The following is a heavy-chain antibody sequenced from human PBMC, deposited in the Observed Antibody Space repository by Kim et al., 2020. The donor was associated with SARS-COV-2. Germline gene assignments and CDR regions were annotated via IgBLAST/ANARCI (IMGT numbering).Heavy chain of an antibody. CDR3: AGGRKWLSFDV. Sequence: GGSLRLSCEGSEFGFSNYYMSWIRQAPGKGLEWIAYISSQSRTIQYADSVKGRFTISRDNDKRSLSLQMDSLRVDDAGVYYCAGGRKWLSFDVWGQGSLVTVSS. V-gene: IGHV3-11*01. CDR1: EFGFSNYY. CDR2: ISSQSRTI. J-gene: IGHJ4*02. D-gene: IGHD2-8*01.